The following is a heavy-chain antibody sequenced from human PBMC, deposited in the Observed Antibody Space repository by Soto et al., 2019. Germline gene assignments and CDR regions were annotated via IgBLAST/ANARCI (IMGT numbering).Heavy chain of an antibody. V-gene: IGHV4-59*01. J-gene: IGHJ3*02. CDR1: GGSISSYY. D-gene: IGHD3-10*01. Sequence: QVQLQESGPGLVKPSETLSLTCTVSGGSISSYYWSWIRQPPGKRLEWIGDIDYSGSTNYNPSLKRRLTITVATSKNHFSLKLSSVTAADTAVYYCARYTGIWFGELLYRYAFAIWGKGTMVPVSS. CDR2: IDYSGST. CDR3: ARYTGIWFGELLYRYAFAI.